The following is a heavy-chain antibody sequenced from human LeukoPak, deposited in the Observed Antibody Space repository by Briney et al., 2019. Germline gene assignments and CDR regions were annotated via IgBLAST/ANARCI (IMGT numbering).Heavy chain of an antibody. J-gene: IGHJ4*02. CDR1: EFTFTTYG. V-gene: IGHV3-33*01. CDR2: IYYDGSNI. D-gene: IGHD1-1*01. Sequence: GGSLRLSCAASEFTFTTYGMHWVRQAPGKGLEWVAFIYYDGSNIYYADYVKGRFTISRDISKNTLYLQMDSLRAEDTAVYYCARDWKTNSFDYWGQGTLVTVSS. CDR3: ARDWKTNSFDY.